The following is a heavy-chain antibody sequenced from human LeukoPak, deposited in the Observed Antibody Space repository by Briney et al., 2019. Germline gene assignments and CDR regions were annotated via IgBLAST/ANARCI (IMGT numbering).Heavy chain of an antibody. V-gene: IGHV4-59*08. J-gene: IGHJ3*02. D-gene: IGHD3-22*01. CDR1: GGSINSYY. CDR2: IYYSGST. CDR3: ARRTYYSVSSGYYVNAFDI. Sequence: SETLSLTCTVSGGSINSYYWSWIRQPPGKGLEWIGYIYYSGSTNYNPSLKSRVTVSVDTSKNQFSLKLTSVTAADTAVYYCARRTYYSVSSGYYVNAFDIWGQGTMVTVSS.